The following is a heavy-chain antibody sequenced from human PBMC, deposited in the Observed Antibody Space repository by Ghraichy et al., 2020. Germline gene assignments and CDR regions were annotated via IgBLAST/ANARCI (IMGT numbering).Heavy chain of an antibody. J-gene: IGHJ4*02. D-gene: IGHD4-23*01. V-gene: IGHV4-59*01. CDR3: ARESRGNAVDY. CDR1: GGSISTYY. CDR2: VYHSGST. Sequence: ESLNISCTVSGGSISTYYWSWIRQPPGKGLEWIGYVYHSGSTNYNPSLKSRVTISVDTSKNQFSLKLSSVTAADTAVYYCARESRGNAVDYWGQGTLVTVSS.